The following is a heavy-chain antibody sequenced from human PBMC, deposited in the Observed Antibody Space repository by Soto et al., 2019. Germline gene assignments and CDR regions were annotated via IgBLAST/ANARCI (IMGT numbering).Heavy chain of an antibody. CDR2: IYPGDSDT. CDR1: GYSFTSYW. CDR3: ATHSAEKVAAHDAFDI. Sequence: PGESLKISCKGSGYSFTSYWIGWVRQMPGKGLEWMGIIYPGDSDTRYSPSFQGQVTISADKSISTAYLQWSSLKASDTAMYYCATHSAEKVAAHDAFDIWGQGTMVTVSS. V-gene: IGHV5-51*01. J-gene: IGHJ3*02. D-gene: IGHD2-15*01.